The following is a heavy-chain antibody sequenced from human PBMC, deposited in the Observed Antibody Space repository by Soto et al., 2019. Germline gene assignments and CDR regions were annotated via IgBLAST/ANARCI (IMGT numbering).Heavy chain of an antibody. J-gene: IGHJ4*02. D-gene: IGHD6-19*01. Sequence: EVQLLESGGGLVQPGGSLRLSCAASGFTFSSYAMSWVRQAPGEGLEWVSAISGSGGRTYYADSVKGRFTISRDNSKNTLYLQMNSLRAEDTAVYYCTRQWLVKTYFDYWGQGTLVTVSS. CDR1: GFTFSSYA. V-gene: IGHV3-23*01. CDR2: ISGSGGRT. CDR3: TRQWLVKTYFDY.